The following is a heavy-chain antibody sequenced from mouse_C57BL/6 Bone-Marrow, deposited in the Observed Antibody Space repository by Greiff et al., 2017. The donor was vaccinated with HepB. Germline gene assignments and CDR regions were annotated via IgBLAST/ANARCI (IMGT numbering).Heavy chain of an antibody. Sequence: EVKLVESGGGLVKPGGSLKLSCAASGFTFSDYGMHWVRQAPEKGLEWVAYISSGSSTIYYADTVKGRFTISRDNAKNTLFLQMTSLRSEDTAMYYCARRSFITTVVAYWYFDVWGTGTTVTVSS. V-gene: IGHV5-17*01. CDR1: GFTFSDYG. D-gene: IGHD1-1*01. J-gene: IGHJ1*03. CDR2: ISSGSSTI. CDR3: ARRSFITTVVAYWYFDV.